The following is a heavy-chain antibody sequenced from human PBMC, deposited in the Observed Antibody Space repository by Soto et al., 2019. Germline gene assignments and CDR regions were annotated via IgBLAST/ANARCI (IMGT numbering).Heavy chain of an antibody. J-gene: IGHJ4*02. CDR1: GGTVSIYA. V-gene: IGHV1-69*13. CDR3: AREGSSGKFDY. Sequence: SSVKVSCKASGGTVSIYAISWVLQAPGQGLEWMGGIIPIFGTANYAQKFQGRVTITADESTSTAYMELSSLRSEDTAVYYCAREGSSGKFDYWGQGTLVTVSS. D-gene: IGHD6-19*01. CDR2: IIPIFGTA.